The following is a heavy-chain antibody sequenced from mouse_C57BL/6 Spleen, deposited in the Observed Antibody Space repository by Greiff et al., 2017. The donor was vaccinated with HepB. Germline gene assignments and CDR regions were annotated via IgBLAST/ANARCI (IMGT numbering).Heavy chain of an antibody. J-gene: IGHJ3*01. CDR1: GYTFTSYW. D-gene: IGHD2-5*01. CDR2: IYPGSGST. CDR3: AREAYNSNYVFAY. V-gene: IGHV1-55*01. Sequence: QVQLKQSGAELVKPGASVKMSCKASGYTFTSYWITWVKQRPGQGLEWIGDIYPGSGSTNYNEKFKSKATLTVDTSSSTAYMQLSSLTSEDSAVYYCAREAYNSNYVFAYWGQGTLVTVSA.